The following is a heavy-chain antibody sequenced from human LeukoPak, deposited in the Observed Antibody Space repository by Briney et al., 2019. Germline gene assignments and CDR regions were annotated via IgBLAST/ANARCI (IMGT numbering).Heavy chain of an antibody. Sequence: PGGSLRLSCAASGFTFSSYSMNWVRQAPGKGLEWVSSISSSSSYIYYADSVKGRFTISRDNAKNSLYLHMNSLRAEDTAVYYCAREGDGYNSPFDYWGQGTLVTVSS. CDR3: AREGDGYNSPFDY. J-gene: IGHJ4*02. V-gene: IGHV3-21*01. D-gene: IGHD5-24*01. CDR2: ISSSSSYI. CDR1: GFTFSSYS.